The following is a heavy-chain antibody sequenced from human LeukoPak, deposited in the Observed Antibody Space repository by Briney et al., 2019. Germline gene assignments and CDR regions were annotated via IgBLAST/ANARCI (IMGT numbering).Heavy chain of an antibody. Sequence: SETLSLTCTVSGGSISSYYWSWIRQPPGKGLEWIGYIYYSGSTNYNPSLKSRVTISVDTSTNQFSLKLSSVTAADTAVYYCASSIRWFSDAFDIWGQGTMVTVSS. CDR2: IYYSGST. V-gene: IGHV4-59*01. J-gene: IGHJ3*02. CDR3: ASSIRWFSDAFDI. D-gene: IGHD3-10*01. CDR1: GGSISSYY.